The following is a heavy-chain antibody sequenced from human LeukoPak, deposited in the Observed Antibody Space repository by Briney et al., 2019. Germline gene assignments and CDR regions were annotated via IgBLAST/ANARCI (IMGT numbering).Heavy chain of an antibody. CDR2: INGDGSST. V-gene: IGHV3-74*01. D-gene: IGHD1-26*01. J-gene: IGHJ3*01. CDR3: ARDQSFGVGATGVFV. CDR1: GFTFSDYW. Sequence: GGSLRLSCAASGFTFSDYWMHWVRQAPGKGLVWVARINGDGSSTTYVESVRGRFTISRDNAKKTLYLQMNSLRAEDTAVYYCARDQSFGVGATGVFVWGQGTMVTVSS.